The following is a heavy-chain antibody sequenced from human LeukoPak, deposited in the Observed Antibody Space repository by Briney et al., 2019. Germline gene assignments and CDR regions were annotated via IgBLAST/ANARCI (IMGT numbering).Heavy chain of an antibody. CDR3: TSPNCGSTSCYSLAFDI. CDR1: GFTFSGSA. Sequence: GGSLRLSCAASGFTFSGSAMHWVRQASGKGLEWVGRIRSKANSYATAYAASVKGRFTISRDDSKNTAYLQMNSLKTEDTAVYYCTSPNCGSTSCYSLAFDIWGQGTMVTVSS. D-gene: IGHD2-2*01. CDR2: IRSKANSYAT. J-gene: IGHJ3*02. V-gene: IGHV3-73*01.